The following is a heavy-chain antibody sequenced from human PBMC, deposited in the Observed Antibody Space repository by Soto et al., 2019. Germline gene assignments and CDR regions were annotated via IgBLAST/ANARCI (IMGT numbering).Heavy chain of an antibody. CDR2: ISYSGNT. CDR1: GASIDRGDYY. D-gene: IGHD3-3*01. J-gene: IGHJ4*02. CDR3: ATELQFWPANFDF. V-gene: IGHV4-31*03. Sequence: QVQLQESGPGLVKPSQTLSLSCTVSGASIDRGDYYWTWIRQHPGRGLEWIGYISYSGNTYYNPALKSRLTLSVDTSKNQFSLKLRSVTAADTAVYYCATELQFWPANFDFWGQGTAVTVSS.